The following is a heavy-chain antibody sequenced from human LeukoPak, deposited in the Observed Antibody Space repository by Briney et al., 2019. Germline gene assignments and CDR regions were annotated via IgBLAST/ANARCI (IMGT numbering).Heavy chain of an antibody. D-gene: IGHD2-21*02. CDR1: GFTFSSYA. V-gene: IGHV3-23*01. CDR3: ANSPYCGGDCRQGDY. CDR2: ISGSGGST. J-gene: IGHJ4*02. Sequence: PGGFLRLSCAASGFTFSSYAMSWVRQAPGKGLEWVSAISGSGGSTYYADSVKGRFTISRDNSKNTLYLQMNSLRAEDTAVYYCANSPYCGGDCRQGDYWGQGTLVTVSS.